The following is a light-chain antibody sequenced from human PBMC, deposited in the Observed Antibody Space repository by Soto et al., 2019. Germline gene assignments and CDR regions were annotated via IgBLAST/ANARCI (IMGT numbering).Light chain of an antibody. CDR1: QGLVHSDGNVY. J-gene: IGKJ2*01. V-gene: IGKV2-30*02. Sequence: DVVMTQSPLSLPVTLGQPASISCRSSQGLVHSDGNVYLNWFQLRPGQSPRRLIYMVSQRDSGVPDRFSGSGSGTDFTLKISRVEAEDVGVYYCMQGSHWPLYTFGQGTKLDIK. CDR3: MQGSHWPLYT. CDR2: MVS.